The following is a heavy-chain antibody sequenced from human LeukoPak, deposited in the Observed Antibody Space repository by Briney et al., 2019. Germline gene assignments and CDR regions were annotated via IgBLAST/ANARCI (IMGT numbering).Heavy chain of an antibody. D-gene: IGHD3-10*01. CDR2: SKYSGNT. V-gene: IGHV4-39*01. CDR3: ARAGPGYSFDY. Sequence: SETLSLTCTVSGGSISSSTYYWGWIRQPPGKGLEWIGSSKYSGNTYYNPSLKSRVTISVDTSKNQFSLNLSSVTAADTAVYYCARAGPGYSFDYWGQGTPVTVSS. J-gene: IGHJ4*02. CDR1: GGSISSSTYY.